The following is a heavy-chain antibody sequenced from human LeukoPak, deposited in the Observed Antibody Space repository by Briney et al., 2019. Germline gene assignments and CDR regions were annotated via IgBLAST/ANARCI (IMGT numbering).Heavy chain of an antibody. CDR1: GYTFTSYG. D-gene: IGHD2-2*02. CDR2: ISAYNGNT. V-gene: IGHV1-18*01. CDR3: ARVSHCSSTSCYTGWYYYYMDV. J-gene: IGHJ6*03. Sequence: GASVKVSCKASGYTFTSYGISWVRQAPGQGLEWMGWISAYNGNTNYAQKLQGRVTMTTDTSTSTAYMELRSLRSDDTAVYYCARVSHCSSTSCYTGWYYYYMDVWGKGTTVTVSS.